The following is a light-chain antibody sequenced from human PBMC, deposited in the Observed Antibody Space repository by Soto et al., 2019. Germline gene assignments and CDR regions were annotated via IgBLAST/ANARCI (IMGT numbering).Light chain of an antibody. Sequence: DIVMTQTPLSLSVTDGQPASLSCKSIQSLLHSDGVTYFYWYLKKPGQPPHILIYEVSNRFSGVPDRFSGSGSGTDFKLRLRRVEAEDGGVYDGMQRIQLTRTVGGGTQVEIK. J-gene: IGKJ4*01. CDR3: MQRIQLTRT. CDR1: QSLLHSDGVTY. CDR2: EVS. V-gene: IGKV2D-29*01.